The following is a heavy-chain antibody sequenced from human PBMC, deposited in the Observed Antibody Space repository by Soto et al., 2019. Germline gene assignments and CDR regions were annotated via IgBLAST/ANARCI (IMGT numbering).Heavy chain of an antibody. D-gene: IGHD6-13*01. J-gene: IGHJ6*02. CDR1: GGSISSGGYY. Sequence: SETLSLTCTVSGGSISSGGYYWSWIRQHPGKGLEWIGYIFYSGTTYYNPSLKSRVTISVDTSKNQFSLKLSSVTAADTAVYYCARGGYSSSWYSRYPSRFPDQLTGRRYYYYYGMDVWGQGTTVTVSS. CDR2: IFYSGTT. CDR3: ARGGYSSSWYSRYPSRFPDQLTGRRYYYYYGMDV. V-gene: IGHV4-31*03.